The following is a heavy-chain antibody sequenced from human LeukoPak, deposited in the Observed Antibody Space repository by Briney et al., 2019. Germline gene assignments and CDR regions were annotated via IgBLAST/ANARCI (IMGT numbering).Heavy chain of an antibody. CDR2: INPKSGGT. CDR3: ARVTGYYYESTGYYHHAFDI. J-gene: IGHJ3*02. V-gene: IGHV1-2*02. CDR1: GYTFTGDY. D-gene: IGHD3-22*01. Sequence: GASVKVSCKASGYTFTGDYMHWVGQAPGQGFEWMGWINPKSGGTNYAQKFQGRVTMTRDTSISTAYMELSRLRSDDTAVYYCARVTGYYYESTGYYHHAFDIWGQGTMVTVSS.